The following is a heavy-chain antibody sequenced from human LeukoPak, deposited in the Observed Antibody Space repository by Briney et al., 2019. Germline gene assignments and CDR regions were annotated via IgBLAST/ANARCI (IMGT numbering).Heavy chain of an antibody. CDR3: ARDMSSVAFDI. V-gene: IGHV3-21*01. CDR2: ISSRSDYM. CDR1: GFSIIGYT. Sequence: PGGSLRLSCAASGFSIIGYTINWVRQAPGKGLEWVSCISSRSDYMYFGDSVKGRFTVSRDNAENSVYLQMNSLRADDTAVYFCARDMSSVAFDIWGRGTVVTVSS. D-gene: IGHD6-6*01. J-gene: IGHJ3*02.